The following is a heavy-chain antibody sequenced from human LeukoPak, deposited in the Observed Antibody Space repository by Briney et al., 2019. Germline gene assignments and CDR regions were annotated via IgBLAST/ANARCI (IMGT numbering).Heavy chain of an antibody. J-gene: IGHJ4*02. CDR3: ARTTGTFDC. CDR1: GDXVSSKSAA. CDR2: TYYRSKWYT. D-gene: IGHD7-27*01. V-gene: IGHV6-1*01. Sequence: SQTLSLTCAISGDXVSSKSAAWNWIRQSPSRGLEWLGRTYYRSKWYTEFALSVKSRITINPDPSKNQFSLQLKSLTPEDTAVYYCARTTGTFDCWGQGTLVTVSS.